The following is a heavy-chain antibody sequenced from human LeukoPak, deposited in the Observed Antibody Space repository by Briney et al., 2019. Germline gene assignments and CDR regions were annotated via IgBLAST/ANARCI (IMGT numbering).Heavy chain of an antibody. J-gene: IGHJ5*02. CDR2: INADGSGA. CDR1: GFIFSDSA. D-gene: IGHD2-21*01. V-gene: IGHV3-74*01. CDR3: ARAGSYCGGECFWA. Sequence: GGSLRLSCVGSGFIFSDSALHWVRQHPEKGLIWVSHINADGSGANYADSVKGRLTVSRDNVKNTLYLDVNSLRVEDTGIYYCARAGSYCGGECFWAWGQGTQVTVSS.